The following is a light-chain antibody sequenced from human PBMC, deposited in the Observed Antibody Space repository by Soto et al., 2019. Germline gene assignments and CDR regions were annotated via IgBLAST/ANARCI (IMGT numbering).Light chain of an antibody. CDR2: GAS. CDR1: QSLSTRS. J-gene: IGKJ1*01. V-gene: IGKV3-20*01. Sequence: EIVLTQSPDTLSLSPGEGGTLSCRTSQSLSTRSIAWCQQKPGQAPRVLIYGASSRAAGIPDRFSGGGSGTDFTLTISRLEPEDFAVYYCHQYLTSPQTFGQGTKVEI. CDR3: HQYLTSPQT.